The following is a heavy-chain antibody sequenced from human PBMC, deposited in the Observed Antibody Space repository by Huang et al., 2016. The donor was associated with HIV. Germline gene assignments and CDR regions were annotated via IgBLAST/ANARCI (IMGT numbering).Heavy chain of an antibody. J-gene: IGHJ4*02. Sequence: QVLLQESGPRLVKPSESLSLSCTVSGGSISDSITSNYWSWSRQSPGKGPEWICNVYYNGRTDYSPSLKSRVTISIDISKKQFSLTLNSVTALDTAEYFCARQVVRWFSPHYIDYWGQGTLVTVSS. CDR1: GGSISDSITSNY. CDR3: ARQVVRWFSPHYIDY. V-gene: IGHV4-61*01. D-gene: IGHD2-15*01. CDR2: VYYNGRT.